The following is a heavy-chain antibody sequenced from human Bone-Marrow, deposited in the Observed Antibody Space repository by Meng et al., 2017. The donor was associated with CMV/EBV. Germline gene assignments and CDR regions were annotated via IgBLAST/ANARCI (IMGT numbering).Heavy chain of an antibody. J-gene: IGHJ4*02. CDR3: ERGLWLFDY. V-gene: IGHV3-74*01. Sequence: GGSMRLSCAASGFTFSGYWMHWVRQAAGKGLAWVSRIYSDATTAAYADSVKGRFTISRDNVRGTLYMQMNNLSAEDTAVYYCERGLWLFDYWGQGTLVTVSS. D-gene: IGHD5-18*01. CDR1: GFTFSGYW. CDR2: IYSDATTA.